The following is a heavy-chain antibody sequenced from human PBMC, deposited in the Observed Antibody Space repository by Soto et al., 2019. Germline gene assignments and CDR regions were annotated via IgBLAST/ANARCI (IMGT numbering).Heavy chain of an antibody. V-gene: IGHV3-33*01. Sequence: GGSLRLSCAASGFTFSSYGMHWVRQAPGKGLEWVAVIWYDGSNKYYADSVKGRFTISRDNSKNTLYLQMNSLRAEDTAVYYCASGGERYYYYYMDVWGKGTTVTVSS. D-gene: IGHD4-17*01. CDR1: GFTFSSYG. J-gene: IGHJ6*03. CDR2: IWYDGSNK. CDR3: ASGGERYYYYYMDV.